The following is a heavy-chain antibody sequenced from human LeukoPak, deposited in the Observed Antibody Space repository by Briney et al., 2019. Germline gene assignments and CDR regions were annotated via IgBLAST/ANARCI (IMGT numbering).Heavy chain of an antibody. J-gene: IGHJ4*02. CDR1: GFSCSSYG. CDR3: ARVSVGAPAFDY. D-gene: IGHD1-26*01. Sequence: GGSLRLSCSASGFSCSSYGMSWVRQAPGKGLEWVAHINEDGSEKYYADSAKGRFFISRDNAGKSLSLQMYRLRDADTAVYYCARVSVGAPAFDYWGQGNLVTVSS. CDR2: INEDGSEK. V-gene: IGHV3-7*01.